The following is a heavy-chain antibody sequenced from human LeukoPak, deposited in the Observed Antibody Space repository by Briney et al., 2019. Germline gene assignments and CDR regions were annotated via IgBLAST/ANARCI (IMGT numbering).Heavy chain of an antibody. CDR1: GFTVSSNY. J-gene: IGHJ4*02. D-gene: IGHD3-22*01. Sequence: GGSLRLSCAASGFTVSSNYMSWARQAPGKGLEWVSIIYSGGSTYYTDSVEGRFTISRDSSKNTLYLQMNSLRAEDTAVYYCARNLNYYDSSAYDYWGQGTLVTVSS. CDR2: IYSGGST. CDR3: ARNLNYYDSSAYDY. V-gene: IGHV3-53*01.